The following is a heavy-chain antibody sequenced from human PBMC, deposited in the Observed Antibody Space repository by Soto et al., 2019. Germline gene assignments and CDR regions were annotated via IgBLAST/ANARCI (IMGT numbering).Heavy chain of an antibody. D-gene: IGHD6-13*01. CDR2: IFHSGTT. V-gene: IGHV4-59*12. CDR3: VASLAASGLNWFDP. Sequence: SETLSLTCTVSGASISSSYWSWIRQSPGKGLEWIGYIFHSGTTDYNPSLTSRVTMSVDASKNQFSLRLTSMTAADTAVYYCVASLAASGLNWFDPWGRGTLVTVSS. CDR1: GASISSSY. J-gene: IGHJ5*02.